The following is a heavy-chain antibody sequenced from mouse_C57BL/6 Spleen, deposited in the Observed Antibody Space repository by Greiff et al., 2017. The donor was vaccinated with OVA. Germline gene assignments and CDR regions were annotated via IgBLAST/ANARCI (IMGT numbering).Heavy chain of an antibody. CDR1: GYTFTTYP. CDR2: FHPYNDDT. V-gene: IGHV1-47*01. J-gene: IGHJ2*01. CDR3: ARGGDNYYGSSFDY. D-gene: IGHD1-1*01. Sequence: VKLQESGAELVKPGASVKMSCKASGYTFTTYPIEWLKQNHGKSLEWIGNFHPYNDDTKYNEKFKGKATLTVEKSSSTVYLELSRLTSDDSAVYYCARGGDNYYGSSFDYWGQGTTLTVSS.